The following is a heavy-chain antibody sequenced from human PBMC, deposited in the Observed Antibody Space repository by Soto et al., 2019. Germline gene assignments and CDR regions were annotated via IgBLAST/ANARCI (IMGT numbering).Heavy chain of an antibody. CDR3: ARDLSYSSGRGDC. CDR2: ISAYNGNT. CDR1: GGTFSSYA. Sequence: EASVKVSCKASGGTFSSYAISWVRQAPGQGLEWMGWISAYNGNTNYAQKLQGRVTMTTDTSTSTAYMELRSLRSDDTAVYYCARDLSYSSGRGDCWGQGTLVTVSS. J-gene: IGHJ4*02. D-gene: IGHD3-22*01. V-gene: IGHV1-18*01.